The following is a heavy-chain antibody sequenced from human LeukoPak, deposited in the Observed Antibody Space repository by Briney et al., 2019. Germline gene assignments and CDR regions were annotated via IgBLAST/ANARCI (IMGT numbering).Heavy chain of an antibody. CDR1: GFTFSSYT. V-gene: IGHV3-21*01. D-gene: IGHD3-22*01. J-gene: IGHJ1*01. CDR2: ISSGSSYK. CDR3: ARGLLRIQTFQH. Sequence: GGSLRLSCAASGFTFSSYTMNWVRQAPGRGLEWVSSISSGSSYKYYADSVKGRFTISRDNAKNSLYLQMNSLRADDTAVYYCARGLLRIQTFQHWGQGTLVTVSS.